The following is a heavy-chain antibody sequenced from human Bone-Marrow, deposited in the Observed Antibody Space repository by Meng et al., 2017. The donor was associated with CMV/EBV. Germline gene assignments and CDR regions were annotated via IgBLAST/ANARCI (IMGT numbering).Heavy chain of an antibody. J-gene: IGHJ4*02. CDR2: IYSSGSF. V-gene: IGHV4-39*01. D-gene: IGHD3-10*01. CDR3: ARQGGYGSGSYRDYYFDY. CDR1: GGPINSGSSH. Sequence: SETLSLTCTVSGGPINSGSSHWAWIRQPPGKGLQFIGSIYSSGSFYYEPSLNPSLKSRVTISVDPSKNQFFLDLVSVTAADTAVYYCARQGGYGSGSYRDYYFDYWGQGTLVTVSS.